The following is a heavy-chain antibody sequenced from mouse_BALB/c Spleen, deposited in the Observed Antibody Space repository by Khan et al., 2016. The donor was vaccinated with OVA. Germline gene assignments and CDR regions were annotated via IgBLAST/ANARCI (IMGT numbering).Heavy chain of an antibody. D-gene: IGHD2-4*01. CDR1: GFSSTTYG. V-gene: IGHV2-2*02. CDR3: ARNYDYDEGLAY. Sequence: QVQLKQSGPGLVQPSQSLSITCTVSGFSSTTYGVHWVRQSPGKGLEWLGMIWSGGSTDYNAAFISRLSISKDNSKSQVFFKMDSLQANDTAIYYCARNYDYDEGLAYWGQGTLVTVSA. J-gene: IGHJ3*01. CDR2: IWSGGST.